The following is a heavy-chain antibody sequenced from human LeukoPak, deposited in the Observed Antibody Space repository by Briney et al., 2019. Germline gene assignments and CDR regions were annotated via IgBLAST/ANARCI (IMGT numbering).Heavy chain of an antibody. CDR2: ITGSSSYI. CDR3: ARVDSSGWSDY. V-gene: IGHV3-21*01. CDR1: GFTFSSYN. J-gene: IGHJ4*02. D-gene: IGHD6-19*01. Sequence: PGGSLRLSCAASGFTFSSYNMNWVRQAPGKGLEWVSSITGSSSYIYYADSVKGRFTISRDNSKNTLYLQMNSLRAEDTAVYYCARVDSSGWSDYWGQGTLVTVSS.